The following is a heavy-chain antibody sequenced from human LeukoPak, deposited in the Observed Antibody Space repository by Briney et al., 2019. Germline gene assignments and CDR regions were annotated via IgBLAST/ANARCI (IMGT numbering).Heavy chain of an antibody. CDR1: GYTFTSYG. Sequence: ASVKVSCKASGYTFTSYGISWVRQAPGQGLEWMGWISAYNGNTNYAQKLQGRVTMTTDTSTSTAYMVLRSLRSDDTAVYYCARDSGAGGEYNWNYRGAFDIWGQGTMVTVSS. V-gene: IGHV1-18*01. CDR3: ARDSGAGGEYNWNYRGAFDI. D-gene: IGHD1-7*01. J-gene: IGHJ3*02. CDR2: ISAYNGNT.